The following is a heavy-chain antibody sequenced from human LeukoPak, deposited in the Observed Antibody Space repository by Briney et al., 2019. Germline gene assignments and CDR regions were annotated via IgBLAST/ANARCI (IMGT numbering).Heavy chain of an antibody. V-gene: IGHV5-51*01. J-gene: IGHJ4*02. CDR3: ARLVPTDYGGTGPFDY. CDR1: GYSFTSYW. Sequence: GESLKISCKGSGYSFTSYWIGWVRQMPGKGLEWMGIIYPGDSDTRCSPSFQGQVTISADKSISTAYLQWSSLKASDTAMYYCARLVPTDYGGTGPFDYWGQGTLVTVSS. D-gene: IGHD4-17*01. CDR2: IYPGDSDT.